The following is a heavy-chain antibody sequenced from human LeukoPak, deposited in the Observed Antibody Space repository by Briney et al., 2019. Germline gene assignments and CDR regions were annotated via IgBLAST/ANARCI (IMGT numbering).Heavy chain of an antibody. J-gene: IGHJ6*02. V-gene: IGHV4-59*02. Sequence: SETLSLTCTVSGGSVSSYYWSWIRQPPGKGLEWIGYIYYSGSTNYNPSLKSRVTISVDTSKNQFSLKLSSVTAADTAVYYCARDRGIVATIADYYYYGMDVWGQGTTVTVSS. CDR2: IYYSGST. D-gene: IGHD5-12*01. CDR3: ARDRGIVATIADYYYYGMDV. CDR1: GGSVSSYY.